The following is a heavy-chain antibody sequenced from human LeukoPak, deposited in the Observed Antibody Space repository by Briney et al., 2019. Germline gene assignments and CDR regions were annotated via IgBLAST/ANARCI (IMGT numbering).Heavy chain of an antibody. CDR2: IYYSGST. V-gene: IGHV4-59*01. Sequence: SETLSLTCTVSGGSISSYYWSWIRQPPGKGLEWIGYIYYSGSTNYNPSLKSRVTISVDTSKNQFSLKLSSVTAADTAVYYCAGVSYDFWSGSYYYYMDVWGKGTTVTVSS. CDR3: AGVSYDFWSGSYYYYMDV. CDR1: GGSISSYY. D-gene: IGHD3-3*01. J-gene: IGHJ6*03.